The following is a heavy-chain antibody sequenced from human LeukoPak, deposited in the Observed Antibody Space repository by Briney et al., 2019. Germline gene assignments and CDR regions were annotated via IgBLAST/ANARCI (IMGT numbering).Heavy chain of an antibody. CDR3: AGKIAWWALDI. CDR2: INTNTGNP. V-gene: IGHV7-4-1*02. D-gene: IGHD2-8*02. Sequence: ASVKVSCKASGYTLTSCAMNWVRQAPGQGLEWMGWINTNTGNPTYAQGFTGRFVFSLDTSVSTAYLQISSLKAEDTAVYYCAGKIAWWALDIWGQGTMVTVSS. CDR1: GYTLTSCA. J-gene: IGHJ3*02.